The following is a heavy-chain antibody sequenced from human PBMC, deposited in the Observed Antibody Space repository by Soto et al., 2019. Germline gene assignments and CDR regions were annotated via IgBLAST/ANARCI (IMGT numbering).Heavy chain of an antibody. J-gene: IGHJ4*02. Sequence: EMPLVESGGALVQPGGSLRLSCAGSGFTFSSSWMAWVRQAPGKGLEWVANINPEGSAEYYVDSVKGRFTISRDNAKNSLYLQMNSLRLEDTALYYCARHGVWCFDFWGQGTLVSISS. CDR3: ARHGVWCFDF. D-gene: IGHD2-8*02. V-gene: IGHV3-7*02. CDR2: INPEGSAE. CDR1: GFTFSSSW.